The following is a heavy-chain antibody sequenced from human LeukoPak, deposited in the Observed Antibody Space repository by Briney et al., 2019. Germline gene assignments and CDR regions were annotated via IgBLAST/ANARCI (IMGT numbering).Heavy chain of an antibody. CDR2: IIHGGNT. J-gene: IGHJ3*02. D-gene: IGHD6-19*01. V-gene: IGHV4-34*12. Sequence: SETLSLTCAVYDGSFSGYYSAWIRQPPGKGLEWIGDIIHGGNTDYNQSLRSRLTISVDTSKNQFSLKLSSVTAADTAVYYCARENQQWSTRGTYDIWGQGTLVTVSS. CDR3: ARENQQWSTRGTYDI. CDR1: DGSFSGYY.